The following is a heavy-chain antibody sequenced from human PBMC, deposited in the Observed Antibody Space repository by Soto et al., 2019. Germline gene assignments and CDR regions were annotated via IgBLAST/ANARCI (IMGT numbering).Heavy chain of an antibody. CDR3: ARTYSSSWSPFEY. D-gene: IGHD6-13*01. CDR1: GGSFSGYY. Sequence: QVQLQQWGAGLSKPSETLSLTCAVYGGSFSGYYWSWIRQPPGKGPEWIGEINHSGSTNYNPSLKSRVTISVDTSKNQFSLKLSSVTAADTAVYYCARTYSSSWSPFEYWGQGTLVTVSS. J-gene: IGHJ4*02. V-gene: IGHV4-34*01. CDR2: INHSGST.